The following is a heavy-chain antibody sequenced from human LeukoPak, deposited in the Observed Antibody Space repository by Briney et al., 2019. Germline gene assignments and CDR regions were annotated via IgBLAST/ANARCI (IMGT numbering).Heavy chain of an antibody. CDR2: INTDGTGT. V-gene: IGHV3-74*01. Sequence: PGGSLRLSCAASGFTFSNYWMHWVRQTPGKGLVWVSRINTDGTGTSYADSVKGQFTISRDGAKNTLYLQMSGLRAEDTAVYYCARVKSGSYYPIDYWGQGTLVTVSS. J-gene: IGHJ4*02. D-gene: IGHD1-26*01. CDR3: ARVKSGSYYPIDY. CDR1: GFTFSNYW.